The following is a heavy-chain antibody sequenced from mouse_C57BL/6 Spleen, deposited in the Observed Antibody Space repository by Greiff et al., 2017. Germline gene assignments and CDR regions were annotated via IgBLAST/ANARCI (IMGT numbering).Heavy chain of an antibody. D-gene: IGHD2-12*01. Sequence: VMLVESGPGLVAPSQCLSISCPVSGFSLTCSGVSWVSQPPGKGLEWLGVIWGDGSTNYHSALIARLSISKDDSKSQVFLKLNRLQTDDTATYYFANYDGAYWGQATLVTVSA. CDR2: IWGDGST. CDR3: ANYDGAY. V-gene: IGHV2-3*01. CDR1: GFSLTCSG. J-gene: IGHJ3*01.